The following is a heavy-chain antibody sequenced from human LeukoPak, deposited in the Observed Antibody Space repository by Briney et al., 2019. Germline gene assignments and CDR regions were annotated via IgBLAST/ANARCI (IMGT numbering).Heavy chain of an antibody. CDR2: ISSSSSTI. Sequence: PGGSLRLSCAASGFTFSSYSMNWVRQAPGKGLEWVSYISSSSSTIYYADSVKGRFTISRDNAKNSLYLQMNSLRAEDTAVYYCARPAMVRAVITGYWGQGTLVTVSS. V-gene: IGHV3-48*01. D-gene: IGHD3-10*01. CDR3: ARPAMVRAVITGY. J-gene: IGHJ4*02. CDR1: GFTFSSYS.